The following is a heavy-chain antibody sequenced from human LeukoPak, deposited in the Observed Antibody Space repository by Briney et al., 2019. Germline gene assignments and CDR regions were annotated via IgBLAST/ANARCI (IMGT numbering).Heavy chain of an antibody. CDR1: GSTFSSYS. CDR2: ISSSSSYI. CDR3: AKQLGYCSDGSCYFPY. J-gene: IGHJ4*02. Sequence: PGGSLRLSCAASGSTFSSYSMNWVRQAPGKGLEWVSSISSSSSYIYYADSVQGRFTISRDNSKSTLCLQMNSLRAEDTAVYYCAKQLGYCSDGSCYFPYWGQGTLVTVSS. V-gene: IGHV3-21*04. D-gene: IGHD2-15*01.